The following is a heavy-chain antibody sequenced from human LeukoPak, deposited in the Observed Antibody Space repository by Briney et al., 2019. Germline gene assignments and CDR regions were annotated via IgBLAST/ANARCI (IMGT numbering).Heavy chain of an antibody. CDR3: ARAVYYSNYLGY. CDR2: INSDGSST. V-gene: IGHV3-74*01. J-gene: IGHJ4*01. CDR1: GFTFSSYW. D-gene: IGHD3-10*01. Sequence: GGSLRLSCAASGFTFSSYWMHWVREAPGKGLVWVSRINSDGSSTNYGDSVKGRFTISRDNAKNTLYLQMNSLRAEDTAMYYCARAVYYSNYLGYWGQGTLVSVSS.